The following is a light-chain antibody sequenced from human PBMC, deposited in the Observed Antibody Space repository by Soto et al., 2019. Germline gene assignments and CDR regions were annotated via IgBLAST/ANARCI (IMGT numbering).Light chain of an antibody. CDR2: AAS. J-gene: IGKJ1*01. V-gene: IGKV1-39*01. CDR3: QQSYSAPCT. Sequence: IQMTQSPSSLSASVGDRVTITCRASQSISSYLNWYQQKPEKAPKLLIDAASSLQSGVPSRFSGRGTGTDFTLTISSLQPEDFATYYFQQSYSAPCTFGQGSKVEIK. CDR1: QSISSY.